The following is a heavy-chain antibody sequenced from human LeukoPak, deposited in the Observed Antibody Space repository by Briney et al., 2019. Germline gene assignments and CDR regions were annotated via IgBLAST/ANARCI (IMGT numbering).Heavy chain of an antibody. J-gene: IGHJ4*02. V-gene: IGHV3-53*01. Sequence: GGSLRLSCAASGFTVSSNYMSWVRQAPGKGLEWVSVIYSGSSTYYADSVKGRFTISRDNSKNTLYLQMNSLRAEDTAVYYCARVTERWLNIDYWGQGTLVTVSS. CDR2: IYSGSST. D-gene: IGHD5-24*01. CDR3: ARVTERWLNIDY. CDR1: GFTVSSNY.